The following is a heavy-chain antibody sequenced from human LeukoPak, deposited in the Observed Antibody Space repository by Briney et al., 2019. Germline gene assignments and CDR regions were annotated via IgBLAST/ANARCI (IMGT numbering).Heavy chain of an antibody. D-gene: IGHD3-22*01. CDR1: GGSISSGDYY. V-gene: IGHV4-30-4*01. CDR3: ARADSSGSSGI. CDR2: IFYSGST. J-gene: IGHJ3*02. Sequence: SGTLSLTCTVSGGSISSGDYYWSWIRQPPGKGLEWIGYIFYSGSTYYNPSLKSRVTISVDTSKNQFSLKLSSVTAADTAVYYCARADSSGSSGIWGQGTMVTVSS.